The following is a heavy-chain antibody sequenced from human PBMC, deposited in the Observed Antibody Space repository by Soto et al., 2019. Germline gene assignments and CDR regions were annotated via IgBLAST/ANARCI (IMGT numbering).Heavy chain of an antibody. J-gene: IGHJ4*02. Sequence: GESLKISCKGSGYSFTSYWIGWVRQMPGKGLEWMGIIYPGDSETRYSPSFQGQVTISADKSSSTAYLQWSSLKASDTAMYYCARSAGSSSWYSYYDYWGQGTLVTVSS. V-gene: IGHV5-51*01. CDR2: IYPGDSET. D-gene: IGHD6-13*01. CDR1: GYSFTSYW. CDR3: ARSAGSSSWYSYYDY.